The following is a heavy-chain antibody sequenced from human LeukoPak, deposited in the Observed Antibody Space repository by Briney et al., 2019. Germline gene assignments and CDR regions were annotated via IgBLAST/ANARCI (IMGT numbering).Heavy chain of an antibody. Sequence: KDGESLKISCKGSGYSFTSYWIGWVRQMPGKGLEWMGIIYPGDSDTRYSPSFQGQVTISADKSICTAYLQWSSLKAWDTAIYYCARGLEMATMSFDCWGQGTLVTVSS. CDR2: IYPGDSDT. J-gene: IGHJ4*02. CDR3: ARGLEMATMSFDC. CDR1: GYSFTSYW. V-gene: IGHV5-51*01. D-gene: IGHD5-24*01.